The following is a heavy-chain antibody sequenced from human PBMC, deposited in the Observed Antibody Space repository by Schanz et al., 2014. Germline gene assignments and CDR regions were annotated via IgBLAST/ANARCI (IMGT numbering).Heavy chain of an antibody. Sequence: EMQLLESGGGLAQPGGSLRLSCAASGFTLSNYAMSWVRQAPGKGLEWVSALSEGGGGTHYADSVGGRFTISSDSSKNTLYLQMRSLRADDTAVDYCAKAADWPVTRFDPWGQGTLVTVSS. CDR2: LSEGGGGT. J-gene: IGHJ5*02. CDR1: GFTLSNYA. V-gene: IGHV3-23*01. CDR3: AKAADWPVTRFDP. D-gene: IGHD4-4*01.